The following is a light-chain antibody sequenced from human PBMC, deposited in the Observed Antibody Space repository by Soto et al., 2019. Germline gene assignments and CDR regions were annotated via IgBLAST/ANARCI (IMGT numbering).Light chain of an antibody. Sequence: EIVLPKYPAPLSLSPGERSTLSCRASQSVSSYLAWYQQKPGQAPRLLIYDASNRATGIPARFSGSGSGTDFTLTSSRLEPEDFAVYYCQQYGISGTFGQGAKVDIK. CDR1: QSVSSY. J-gene: IGKJ1*01. CDR3: QQYGISGT. CDR2: DAS. V-gene: IGKV3-11*01.